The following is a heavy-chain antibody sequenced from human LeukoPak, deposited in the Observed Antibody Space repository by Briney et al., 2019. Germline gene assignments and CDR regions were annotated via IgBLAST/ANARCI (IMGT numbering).Heavy chain of an antibody. CDR1: GFTFSSYG. CDR2: ISGSGGST. Sequence: PGRSLRLSCAASGFTFSSYGMHWVRQAPGKGLERVAAISGSGGSTYYADSVKGRFTISRDNSKNTLYLQMNSLRAEDTAVYYCAKFGSIAARLTCFDYWGQGTLVTVSS. D-gene: IGHD6-6*01. J-gene: IGHJ4*02. CDR3: AKFGSIAARLTCFDY. V-gene: IGHV3-23*01.